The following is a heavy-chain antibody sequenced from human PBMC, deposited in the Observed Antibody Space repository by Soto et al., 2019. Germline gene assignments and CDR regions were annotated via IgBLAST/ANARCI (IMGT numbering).Heavy chain of an antibody. CDR2: IYYSGST. CDR3: ARDSIAVAGAEDY. J-gene: IGHJ4*02. CDR1: GGSVSSGSYY. Sequence: KPSETLSLTCTVSGGSVSSGSYYWSWIRQPPGKGLEWIGYIYYSGSTNYNPSLKSRVTISVDTSKNQFSLKLSSVTAADTAVYYCARDSIAVAGAEDYWGQGTLVTVSS. D-gene: IGHD6-19*01. V-gene: IGHV4-61*01.